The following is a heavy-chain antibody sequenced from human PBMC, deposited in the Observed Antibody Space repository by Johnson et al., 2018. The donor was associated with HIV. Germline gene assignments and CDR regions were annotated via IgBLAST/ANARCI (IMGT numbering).Heavy chain of an antibody. J-gene: IGHJ3*02. Sequence: EVQLVESGGGVVRPGGSLRLSCAASGFTFSSSAMHWVHQAPGKGLEWVSVIYSGGSTYYADSVKGRFTISRDNSKNTLYLQMNSLRAEDTAVYYCARDLSEGELGHAFDIWGQGTMVTVSS. CDR3: ARDLSEGELGHAFDI. CDR1: GFTFSSSA. D-gene: IGHD1-26*01. V-gene: IGHV3-66*01. CDR2: IYSGGST.